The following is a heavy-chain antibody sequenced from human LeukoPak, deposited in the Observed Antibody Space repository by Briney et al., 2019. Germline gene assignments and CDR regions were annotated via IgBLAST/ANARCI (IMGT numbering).Heavy chain of an antibody. J-gene: IGHJ4*02. D-gene: IGHD1-26*01. CDR3: VKDLTGGSYNLDY. Sequence: GRSLRLSCAASGFTFRSYGMHWVRPAPGTALEWVAVISSDGSGKHYADSVKGRFTISRDNSKNTLYLQMNSLRAEDTALYYCVKDLTGGSYNLDYWGQGTLVTVSS. CDR2: ISSDGSGK. V-gene: IGHV3-30*18. CDR1: GFTFRSYG.